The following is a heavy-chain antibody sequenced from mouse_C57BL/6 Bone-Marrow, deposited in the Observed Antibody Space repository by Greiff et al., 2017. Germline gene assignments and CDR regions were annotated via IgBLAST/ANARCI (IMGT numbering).Heavy chain of an antibody. Sequence: EVQLQESGGGLVQPKGSLKLSCAASGFTFNTYAMHWVRQAPGKGLEWVARIRSKSSNYATYYADSVKDRFTISRDDSQSMLYLQMNNLKTEDTAMYYCVRERTAYYSKEGAMDYWGQGTSVTVSS. D-gene: IGHD2-5*01. CDR2: IRSKSSNYAT. J-gene: IGHJ4*01. CDR1: GFTFNTYA. CDR3: VRERTAYYSKEGAMDY. V-gene: IGHV10-3*01.